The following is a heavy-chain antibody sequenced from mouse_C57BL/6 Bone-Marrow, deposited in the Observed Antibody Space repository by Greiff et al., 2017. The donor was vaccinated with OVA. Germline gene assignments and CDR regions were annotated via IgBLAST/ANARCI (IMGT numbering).Heavy chain of an antibody. CDR3: ADYDGGAWFAY. CDR2: ISSGSSTI. V-gene: IGHV5-17*01. J-gene: IGHJ3*01. CDR1: GFTFSDYG. Sequence: EVKVVESGGGLVKPGGSLKLSCAASGFTFSDYGMHWVRQAPEKGLEWVAYISSGSSTIYYADTVKGRFTISRDNAKNTLFLQMTSLRSEDTAMYYCADYDGGAWFAYWGQGTLVTVSA. D-gene: IGHD2-4*01.